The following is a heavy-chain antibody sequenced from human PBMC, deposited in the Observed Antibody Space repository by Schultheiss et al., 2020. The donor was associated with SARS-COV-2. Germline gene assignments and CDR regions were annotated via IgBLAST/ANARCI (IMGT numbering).Heavy chain of an antibody. V-gene: IGHV4-30-2*01. Sequence: SENLSLTCTVSGGSISSGGYSWSWIRQPPGKGLEWIGYIYHSGSTYYNPSLKSRVTISVDTSKNQFSLKLSSVTAADTAVYYCARSVGDAFDIWGQGTMVTVSS. CDR2: IYHSGST. D-gene: IGHD2-2*01. CDR1: GGSISSGGYS. CDR3: ARSVGDAFDI. J-gene: IGHJ3*02.